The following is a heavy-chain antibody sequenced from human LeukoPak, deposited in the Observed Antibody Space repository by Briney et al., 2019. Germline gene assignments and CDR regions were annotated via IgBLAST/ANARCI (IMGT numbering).Heavy chain of an antibody. CDR1: GYTFTSYD. D-gene: IGHD2-2*01. CDR2: MNPNSGNT. CDR3: ARLGYCSSTSCYSHGYYYYYYMDV. J-gene: IGHJ6*03. V-gene: IGHV1-8*03. Sequence: ASVKVSCKASGYTFTSYDINWVRQATGQGLEWMGWMNPNSGNTGYAQKFQGRVTITRNTSISTAYMELSSLRSEDTAVYYCARLGYCSSTSCYSHGYYYYYYMDVWGKGTTVTVSS.